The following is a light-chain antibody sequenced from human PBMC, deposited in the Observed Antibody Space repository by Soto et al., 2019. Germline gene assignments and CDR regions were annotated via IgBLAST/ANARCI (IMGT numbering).Light chain of an antibody. CDR2: LNSDGSH. CDR1: SGHSSYA. CDR3: QTWGTDIHV. J-gene: IGLJ1*01. Sequence: QSVLTQSPSASASLGASVKLTCTLSSGHSSYAIAWHQQQPEKGPRYLMKLNSDGSHSKGDGIPDRFSGSSSGAERYLTISSLQSEDEADYYCQTWGTDIHVFGTGTKPTVL. V-gene: IGLV4-69*01.